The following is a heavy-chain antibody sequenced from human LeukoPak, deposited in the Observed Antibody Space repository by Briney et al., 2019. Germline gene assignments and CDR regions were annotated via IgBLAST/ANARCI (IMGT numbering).Heavy chain of an antibody. D-gene: IGHD3-10*01. V-gene: IGHV3-15*01. CDR1: GFTFSDYY. Sequence: GGSLRLSCAASGFTFSDYYLSWVRQAPGKGLEWVGRIKSKTDGGTTDYAATVKGRFTISRDDSKNTLYLQMNSLKTEDTAVYYCTTDGEVGPAFDPWGQGSLVTVSS. CDR3: TTDGEVGPAFDP. CDR2: IKSKTDGGTT. J-gene: IGHJ5*02.